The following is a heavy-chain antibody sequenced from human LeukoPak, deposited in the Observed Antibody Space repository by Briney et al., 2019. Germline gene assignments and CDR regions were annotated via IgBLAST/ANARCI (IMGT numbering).Heavy chain of an antibody. CDR3: ARDSSGWYPYNWFDP. CDR1: GGSFSGYY. V-gene: IGHV4-34*01. Sequence: SETLSLTCAVYGGSFSGYYWSWIRQPPGKGLEWIGEINHSGSTNYNPSLKSRVTISVDTSENQFSLKLSSVTAADTAVYYCARDSSGWYPYNWFDPWGQGTLVTVSS. D-gene: IGHD6-19*01. J-gene: IGHJ5*02. CDR2: INHSGST.